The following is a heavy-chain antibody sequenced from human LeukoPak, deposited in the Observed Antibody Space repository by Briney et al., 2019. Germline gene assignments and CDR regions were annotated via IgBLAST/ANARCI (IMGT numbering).Heavy chain of an antibody. V-gene: IGHV4-4*02. Sequence: SGTLSLTCAVSGGSISSSNWWSWVRQPPGKGLEWIGEINHSGSTNYNPSLKSRVTISVDTSKNQFSLKLSSVTAADTAVYYCARRPPKSIAARPPFDYWGQGTLVTVSS. CDR2: INHSGST. CDR1: GGSISSSNW. CDR3: ARRPPKSIAARPPFDY. D-gene: IGHD6-6*01. J-gene: IGHJ4*02.